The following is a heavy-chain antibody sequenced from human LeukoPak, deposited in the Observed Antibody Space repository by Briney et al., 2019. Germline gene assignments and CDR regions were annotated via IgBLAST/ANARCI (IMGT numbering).Heavy chain of an antibody. D-gene: IGHD2-2*01. CDR3: AKAIKAPIFSSLDY. J-gene: IGHJ4*02. V-gene: IGHV3-23*01. Sequence: QPGGSLRLSCAASGFTFSGYAMSWVRQAPGKGLEWVSVITSSGGSTYYADSVKGWFTISRDNSKNTLYLQMNSLRAEDTAIYYCAKAIKAPIFSSLDYWGQGTLVTVSS. CDR2: ITSSGGST. CDR1: GFTFSGYA.